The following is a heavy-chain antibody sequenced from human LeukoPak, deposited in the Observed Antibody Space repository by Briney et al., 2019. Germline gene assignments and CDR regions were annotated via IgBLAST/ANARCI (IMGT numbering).Heavy chain of an antibody. CDR3: ARDYGGGRSDAFDI. D-gene: IGHD3-10*01. J-gene: IGHJ3*02. CDR2: IYHSGST. CDR1: GGSISSSNW. V-gene: IGHV4-4*02. Sequence: SETLSLTCAVSGGSISSSNWWSWVRQPPGKGLEWIGEIYHSGSTNYNPSLKSRVTMSVDTSKNQFSLKLSSVTAADTAVYYCARDYGGGRSDAFDIWGQGTMVTVSS.